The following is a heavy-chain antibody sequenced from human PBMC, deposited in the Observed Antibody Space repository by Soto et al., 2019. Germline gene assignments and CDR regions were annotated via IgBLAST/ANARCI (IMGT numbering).Heavy chain of an antibody. CDR3: AREESYDFWSGCPDY. CDR1: GFTFSSYA. V-gene: IGHV3-30-3*01. Sequence: GGSLRLSCAASGFTFSSYAMHWVRQAPGKGLEWVAVISYDGSNKYYADSVKGRFTISRDNSKNTLYLQMNSLRAEDTAVYYCAREESYDFWSGCPDYWGQGTLVTVSS. D-gene: IGHD3-3*01. J-gene: IGHJ4*02. CDR2: ISYDGSNK.